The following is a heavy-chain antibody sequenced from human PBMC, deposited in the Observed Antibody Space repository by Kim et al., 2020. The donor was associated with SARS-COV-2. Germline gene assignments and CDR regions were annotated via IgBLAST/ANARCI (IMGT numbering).Heavy chain of an antibody. V-gene: IGHV4-34*01. D-gene: IGHD2-2*01. J-gene: IGHJ2*01. CDR1: GGSFSGYY. CDR3: ARGRVRRGLVPAARYWYFDL. Sequence: SETLSLTCAVYGGSFSGYYWSWIRQPPGKGLEWIGEINHSGSTNYNPSLKSRVTISVDTSKNQFSLKLSSVTAADTAVYYCARGRVRRGLVPAARYWYFDLWGRGTLVTVSS. CDR2: INHSGST.